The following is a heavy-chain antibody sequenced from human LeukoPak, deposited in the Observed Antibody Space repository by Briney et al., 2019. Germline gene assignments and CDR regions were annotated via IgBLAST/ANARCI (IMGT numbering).Heavy chain of an antibody. Sequence: GRSLRLSCAASGFTFSSYAMHWVRQAPGKGLEWVAVISYDGSNKYYADSEKGRFTISRDNSKNTLYLQMNSLRAEDTAVYYCARGMTTVTTYAFDIWGQGTMVTVSS. CDR1: GFTFSSYA. J-gene: IGHJ3*02. V-gene: IGHV3-30-3*01. CDR3: ARGMTTVTTYAFDI. D-gene: IGHD4-11*01. CDR2: ISYDGSNK.